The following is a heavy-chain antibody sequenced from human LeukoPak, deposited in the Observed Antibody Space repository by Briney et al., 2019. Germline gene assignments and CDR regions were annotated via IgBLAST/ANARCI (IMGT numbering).Heavy chain of an antibody. CDR1: GGSLSGYY. Sequence: SETLSLTCAVYGGSLSGYYWSWIRQSPGKGLEWIGEIHHTGSTNYNPSLKSRVTISVDTSKNQFSLKLSSVTAADTAVYYCARAKSSGWVRYYFDYWGQGTLVTVSS. CDR3: ARAKSSGWVRYYFDY. CDR2: IHHTGST. V-gene: IGHV4-34*01. J-gene: IGHJ4*02. D-gene: IGHD6-19*01.